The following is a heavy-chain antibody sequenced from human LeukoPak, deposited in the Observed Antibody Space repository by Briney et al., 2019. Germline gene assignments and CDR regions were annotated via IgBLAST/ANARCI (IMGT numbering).Heavy chain of an antibody. V-gene: IGHV3-21*01. D-gene: IGHD1-7*01. CDR3: AKDQNWNYRYYYYMDV. J-gene: IGHJ6*03. CDR2: ISSSSTYI. CDR1: GFTFSSYS. Sequence: GGSLRLSCAASGFTFSSYSMNWVRQVPGKGLEWVSSISSSSTYIYYADSVKGRFTISRDNAKNSLYLQMNSLRAEDTAVYYCAKDQNWNYRYYYYMDVWGKGTTVTVSS.